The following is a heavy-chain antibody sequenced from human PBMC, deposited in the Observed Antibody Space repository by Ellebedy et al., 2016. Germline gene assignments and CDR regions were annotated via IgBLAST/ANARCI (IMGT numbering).Heavy chain of an antibody. CDR2: IDSDGST. D-gene: IGHD2-15*01. Sequence: GGSLRLSCAASGFSFTTYWMHWARQAPGKGPVWISRIDSDGSTMYADSVQGRFTISRDNAKNTLYLQMNSLRVEDTAVYFCARDGYFHDGFDYWGQGIPVTVSS. J-gene: IGHJ4*02. V-gene: IGHV3-74*03. CDR1: GFSFTTYW. CDR3: ARDGYFHDGFDY.